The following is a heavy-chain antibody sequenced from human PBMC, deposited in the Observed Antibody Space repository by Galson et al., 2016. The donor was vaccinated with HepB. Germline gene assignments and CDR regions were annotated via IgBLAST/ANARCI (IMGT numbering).Heavy chain of an antibody. D-gene: IGHD3-3*01. CDR3: ARDEAGGLRFLE. J-gene: IGHJ4*02. CDR1: ALSFKSSA. CDR2: ISYDGSYK. V-gene: IGHV3-30*04. Sequence: SLRLSCAASALSFKSSAMHWVRQAPGKGLEWVAVISYDGSYKNYADSVKARFTISRDNSKKEVYLEMESLRPEDTAVYFCARDEAGGLRFLEWGRGTLVTVS.